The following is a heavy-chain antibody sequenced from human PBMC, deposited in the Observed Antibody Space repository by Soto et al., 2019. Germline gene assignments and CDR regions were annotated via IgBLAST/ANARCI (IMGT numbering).Heavy chain of an antibody. CDR3: STLNSFGSDY. CDR1: GFTFRSYW. V-gene: IGHV3-74*01. CDR2: IYSDGSGT. J-gene: IGHJ4*02. D-gene: IGHD5-18*01. Sequence: EVQLVESGGGLVQPGGSLRLSCAASGFTFRSYWMHWVRQAPGKGLVWFSCIYSDGSGTTYADSVKGRFTISRDNARSTLYLQMNSLRDDDTAVDYCSTLNSFGSDYWGRGTLVTVS.